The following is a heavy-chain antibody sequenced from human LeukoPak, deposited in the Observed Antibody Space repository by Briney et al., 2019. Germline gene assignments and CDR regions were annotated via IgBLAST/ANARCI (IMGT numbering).Heavy chain of an antibody. CDR3: ARQVATKGEWAFDI. CDR2: INLSGHT. J-gene: IGHJ3*02. Sequence: PSETLSLTCSVSSYSIPSGYYWGWIRQPPGKGLEWIGSINLSGHTYYNPSLKGRVTISVDTSKNQFSLKLSSVTAADTAVYYCARQVATKGEWAFDIWGQGTMVTASS. V-gene: IGHV4-38-2*02. D-gene: IGHD5-12*01. CDR1: SYSIPSGYY.